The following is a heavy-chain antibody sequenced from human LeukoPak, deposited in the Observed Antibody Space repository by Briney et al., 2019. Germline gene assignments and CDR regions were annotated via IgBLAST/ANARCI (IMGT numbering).Heavy chain of an antibody. J-gene: IGHJ4*02. Sequence: PGGSLRLSCAAPGFTFSSYWMTWVRQAPGKGLEWVSYISSSSSTIYYADSVKGRFTISRDNAKNSLYLQMNSLRAEDTAVYYCARPYYYDSSGYYDIYFDYWGQGTLVTVSS. CDR1: GFTFSSYW. CDR3: ARPYYYDSSGYYDIYFDY. D-gene: IGHD3-22*01. CDR2: ISSSSSTI. V-gene: IGHV3-48*01.